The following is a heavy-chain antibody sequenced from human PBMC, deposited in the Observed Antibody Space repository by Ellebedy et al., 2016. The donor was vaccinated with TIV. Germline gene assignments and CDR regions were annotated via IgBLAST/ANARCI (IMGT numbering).Heavy chain of an antibody. CDR3: ARQSSSSWYESYGMDV. Sequence: GESLKISCKGSGYSFTSYWIGWVRQMPGKGLEWMGIIYPGDSDTRYSPSFQGHVTISADKSISTAYLQWSSLKASDTAMYYCARQSSSSWYESYGMDVWGQGTTVTVSS. CDR1: GYSFTSYW. D-gene: IGHD6-13*01. CDR2: IYPGDSDT. V-gene: IGHV5-51*01. J-gene: IGHJ6*02.